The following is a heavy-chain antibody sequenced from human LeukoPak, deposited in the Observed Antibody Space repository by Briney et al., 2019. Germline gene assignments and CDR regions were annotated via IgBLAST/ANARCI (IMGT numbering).Heavy chain of an antibody. CDR3: ARRRYSSGYIDY. Sequence: KLSETLSLTCTVSGGSISSSSYYWGWIRQPPGKGLEWIGSIYYDGSTYYNPSLKSRVTISVDTSKNQFSLKLSSVTAADTAVYYCARRRYSSGYIDYWGQGTLVTVSS. CDR2: IYYDGST. D-gene: IGHD6-25*01. V-gene: IGHV4-39*01. J-gene: IGHJ4*02. CDR1: GGSISSSSYY.